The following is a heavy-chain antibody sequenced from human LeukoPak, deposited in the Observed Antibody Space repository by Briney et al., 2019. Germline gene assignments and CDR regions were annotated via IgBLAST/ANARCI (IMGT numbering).Heavy chain of an antibody. CDR1: GFTVSSYY. J-gene: IGHJ3*02. V-gene: IGHV3-20*01. CDR3: ARPYYDILTGPQDDAFDI. Sequence: PGGSLRLSCAATGFTVSSYYMSWVRQAPGKGLEWVSGINWNGGSTGYADSVKGRFTISRDNAKNSLYLQMNSLRAEDTALYHCARPYYDILTGPQDDAFDIWGQGTMVTVSS. CDR2: INWNGGST. D-gene: IGHD3-9*01.